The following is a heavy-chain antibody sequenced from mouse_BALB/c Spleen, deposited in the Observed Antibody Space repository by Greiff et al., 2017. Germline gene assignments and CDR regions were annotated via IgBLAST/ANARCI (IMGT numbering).Heavy chain of an antibody. CDR1: GYTFPSYY. J-gene: IGHJ3*01. D-gene: IGHD2-12*01. V-gene: IGHV1S81*02. CDR2: INPSNGGT. CDR3: TRDGYNYDGFAY. Sequence: VQLQQSGAELVKPGASVKLSCQASGYTFPSYYMYWVKQRPGQGLEWIGEINPSNGGTNLNEKFKSKTTLTVDKSSSTAYMQLSSLTTEDSAVYYCTRDGYNYDGFAYWGQGTLVTVSA.